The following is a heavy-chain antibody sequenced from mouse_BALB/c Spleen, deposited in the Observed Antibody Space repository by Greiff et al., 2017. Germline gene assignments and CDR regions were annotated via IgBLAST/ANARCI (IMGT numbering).Heavy chain of an antibody. CDR3: ARPSGNYGYFDY. Sequence: EVKVVESGGGLVKPGGSLKLSCAASGFTFSSYAMSWVRQTPEKRLEWVATISSGGSYTYYPDSVKGRFTISRDNAKNTLYLQMSSLRSEDTAMYYCARPSGNYGYFDYWGQGTTLTVSS. D-gene: IGHD2-1*01. CDR1: GFTFSSYA. CDR2: ISSGGSYT. V-gene: IGHV5-9-3*01. J-gene: IGHJ2*01.